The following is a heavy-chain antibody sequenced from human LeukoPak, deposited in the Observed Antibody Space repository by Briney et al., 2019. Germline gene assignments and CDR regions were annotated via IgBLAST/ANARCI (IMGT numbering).Heavy chain of an antibody. J-gene: IGHJ4*02. CDR3: ASDLGYCSSTSCY. CDR1: GGTFSSYA. D-gene: IGHD2-2*01. V-gene: IGHV1-69*13. Sequence: SLKVSCKASGGTFSSYAISWVRQAPGQGLEWMGGIIPIFGTANYAQKFQGRVTITADESTSTAYMELSSLRSEDTAVYYCASDLGYCSSTSCYWGQGTLVTVSS. CDR2: IIPIFGTA.